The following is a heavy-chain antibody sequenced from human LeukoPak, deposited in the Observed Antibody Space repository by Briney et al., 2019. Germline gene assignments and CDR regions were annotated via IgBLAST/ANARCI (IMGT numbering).Heavy chain of an antibody. CDR2: INHSGST. V-gene: IGHV4-34*01. CDR3: ARVSRGNSVGGDY. CDR1: GGSFSGYY. Sequence: SETLSLTCAVYGGSFSGYYWSWIRQPPGKGLEWIGEINHSGSTNYNPSLKSRVTIPLDTSKNQFSLKLSSVTAADTAMYYCARVSRGNSVGGDYWGQGTLVTVSS. D-gene: IGHD4-23*01. J-gene: IGHJ4*02.